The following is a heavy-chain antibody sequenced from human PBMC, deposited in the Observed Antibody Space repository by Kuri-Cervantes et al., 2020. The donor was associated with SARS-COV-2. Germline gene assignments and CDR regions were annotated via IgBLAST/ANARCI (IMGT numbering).Heavy chain of an antibody. CDR3: ARGVATNRNDYFDY. J-gene: IGHJ4*02. CDR2: IIPILGIA. D-gene: IGHD5-12*01. V-gene: IGHV1-69*04. CDR1: GYTSTSYA. Sequence: SVKVSCKASGYTSTSYAMHWVRQAPGQRLEWMGRIIPILGIANYAQKFQGRVTITADKSTSTAYMELSSLRSEDTAVYYCARGVATNRNDYFDYWGQGTLVTVSS.